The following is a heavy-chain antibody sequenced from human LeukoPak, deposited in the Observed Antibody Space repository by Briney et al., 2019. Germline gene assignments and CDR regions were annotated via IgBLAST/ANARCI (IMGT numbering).Heavy chain of an antibody. CDR1: GFTFSSYS. Sequence: GGSLRLSCAASGFTFSSYSMNWVRQAPGKGLEWVSYISSSSSTIYYADSVKGRFTISRDNAKNSLYLQMNSLRAEDTAVYYCARHPSNSGSYHFDYWGQGTLVTVSS. V-gene: IGHV3-48*01. CDR3: ARHPSNSGSYHFDY. J-gene: IGHJ4*02. CDR2: ISSSSSTI. D-gene: IGHD1-26*01.